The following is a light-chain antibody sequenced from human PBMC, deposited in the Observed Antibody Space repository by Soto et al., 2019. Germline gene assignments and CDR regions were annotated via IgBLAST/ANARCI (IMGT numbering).Light chain of an antibody. Sequence: QSVLTQPPSVSGAPGQRXTISCTGSSSNIGAGYDVHWYQQLPGTAPKLLIYGNSNRPSGVPDRFSGSKSGTSASLAITGLQAEDEADYYCQSYDSSLSGNVVFGGGTKLTVL. J-gene: IGLJ2*01. CDR1: SSNIGAGYD. V-gene: IGLV1-40*01. CDR2: GNS. CDR3: QSYDSSLSGNVV.